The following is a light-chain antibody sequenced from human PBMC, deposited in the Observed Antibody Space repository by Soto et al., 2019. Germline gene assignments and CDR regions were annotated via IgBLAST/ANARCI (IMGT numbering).Light chain of an antibody. Sequence: IQLTQSPSSLSASVGDRVTITCRASQGIRSYLAWYQQNPGKAPKLLIYAASTLQSGVPSRFSGSGSGTDFTLTISSLRPEDFATYYCQQLNSYSALTFGGGTKVEIK. CDR2: AAS. J-gene: IGKJ4*01. V-gene: IGKV1-9*01. CDR3: QQLNSYSALT. CDR1: QGIRSY.